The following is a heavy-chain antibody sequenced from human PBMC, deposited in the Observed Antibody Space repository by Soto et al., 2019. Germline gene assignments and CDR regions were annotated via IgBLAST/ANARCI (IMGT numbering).Heavy chain of an antibody. D-gene: IGHD2-15*01. V-gene: IGHV1-46*01. CDR2: INPNGGST. Sequence: QVQLVQSGAEVKRPGASVKVSCKASGYTFTTYYMHWVRQAPGQGLEWLGIINPNGGSTTYAQKFQGRVTMARATYTSTVYLELSSLRSEDTAVYYCARAGYCSGGTCFHGNCDYWGQGTLVTVSA. J-gene: IGHJ4*02. CDR1: GYTFTTYY. CDR3: ARAGYCSGGTCFHGNCDY.